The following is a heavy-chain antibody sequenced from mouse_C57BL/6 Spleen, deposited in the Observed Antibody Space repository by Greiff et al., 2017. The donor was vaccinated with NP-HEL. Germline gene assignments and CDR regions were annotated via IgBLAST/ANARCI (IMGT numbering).Heavy chain of an antibody. J-gene: IGHJ1*03. D-gene: IGHD1-1*01. Sequence: VMLVESGPGLVQPSQSLSITCTVSGFSLTSYGVHWVRQPPGKGLEWLGVIWSGGSTDYNAAFISRLSISKDNSKSQVFFKMNSLQADDTAIYYCAKKDYYGSSDWYFDVWGTGTTVTVSS. CDR1: GFSLTSYG. CDR2: IWSGGST. V-gene: IGHV2-4*01. CDR3: AKKDYYGSSDWYFDV.